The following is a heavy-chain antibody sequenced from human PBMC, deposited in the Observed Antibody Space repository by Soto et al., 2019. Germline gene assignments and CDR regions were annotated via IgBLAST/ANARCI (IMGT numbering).Heavy chain of an antibody. CDR3: ARGGIAARREYYYYGMDV. CDR1: GYTFTGYY. D-gene: IGHD6-6*01. V-gene: IGHV1-2*04. Sequence: VASVKVSCKASGYTFTGYYMHWVRQAPGQGLEWMGWINPNSGGTNYAQKFQGWVTMTRDTSISTAYMELSRLRSDDTAVYYCARGGIAARREYYYYGMDVWGQGTTVTVSS. CDR2: INPNSGGT. J-gene: IGHJ6*02.